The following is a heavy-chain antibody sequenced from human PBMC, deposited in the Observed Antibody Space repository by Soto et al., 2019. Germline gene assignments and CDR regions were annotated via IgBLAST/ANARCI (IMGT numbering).Heavy chain of an antibody. CDR2: IYYSGST. J-gene: IGHJ6*02. D-gene: IGHD6-19*01. CDR1: GGSISSSSYY. CDR3: ARAYSSGWETYYYYYGMDV. Sequence: SETLSLTCTVSGGSISSSSYYWGWIRQPPGKGLEWIGSIYYSGSTYYNPSLKSRVTISVDTSKNQFSLKLSSVTAADTAVYYCARAYSSGWETYYYYYGMDVWGQGTTVTVSS. V-gene: IGHV4-39*01.